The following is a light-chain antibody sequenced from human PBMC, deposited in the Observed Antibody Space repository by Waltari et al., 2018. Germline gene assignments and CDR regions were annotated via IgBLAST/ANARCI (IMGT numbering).Light chain of an antibody. J-gene: IGLJ2*01. CDR2: RSN. CDR1: RSNMGSHY. CDR3: AAWDDSLSGVV. V-gene: IGLV1-47*01. Sequence: QSVLTQPHSASGTPSTRVTIPCFGSRSNMGSHYVYLYPQLPGTAPKLLIYRSNQRPSGVPDRFSGSKSGTSASLAISGLRSEDEADYHCAAWDDSLSGVVFGGGTKLTVL.